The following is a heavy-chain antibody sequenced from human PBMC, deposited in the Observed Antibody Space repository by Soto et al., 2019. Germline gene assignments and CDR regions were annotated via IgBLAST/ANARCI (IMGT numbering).Heavy chain of an antibody. J-gene: IGHJ4*02. Sequence: QVQLVESGGGVVQPGRSLRLSCAASGFTFSSYAMHWVRQAPGKGLEWVAVISYDGSNKYYADSVKGRFTISKDNSKNTLYLQMNSLRAEDTAVYYCARDHFAGDPYYFDYWGQGTLVTVSS. D-gene: IGHD7-27*01. V-gene: IGHV3-30-3*01. CDR2: ISYDGSNK. CDR3: ARDHFAGDPYYFDY. CDR1: GFTFSSYA.